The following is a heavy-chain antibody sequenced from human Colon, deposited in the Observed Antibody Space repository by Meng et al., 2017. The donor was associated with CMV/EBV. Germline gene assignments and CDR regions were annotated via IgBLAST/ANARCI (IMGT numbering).Heavy chain of an antibody. Sequence: GGSLRLSCAGSGFTFSNHAMSWVRQAPGKGLEWVSVIYAGGRSTYFADSVKGRFIISRDDSKNTLYMEMNSLRAEDTAVYYCAKGSVEWLYYGMDVWGQGTTVTVSS. CDR3: AKGSVEWLYYGMDV. J-gene: IGHJ6*02. CDR2: IYAGGRST. CDR1: GFTFSNHA. D-gene: IGHD3-3*01. V-gene: IGHV3-23*03.